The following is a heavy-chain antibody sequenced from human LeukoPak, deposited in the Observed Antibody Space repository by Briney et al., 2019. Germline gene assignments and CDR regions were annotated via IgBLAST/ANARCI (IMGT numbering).Heavy chain of an antibody. Sequence: GGSLRLSCAASEFIFSSSWMHWVRQAPGKGLVGVSRINGDGSSTFYADSVKGRFTISRDNAKKTLYLQMNSQRAEDTALYYCARVYLSQQLVPGLDYWGQGTLVTVSS. V-gene: IGHV3-74*01. CDR2: INGDGSST. CDR3: ARVYLSQQLVPGLDY. CDR1: EFIFSSSW. D-gene: IGHD6-13*01. J-gene: IGHJ4*02.